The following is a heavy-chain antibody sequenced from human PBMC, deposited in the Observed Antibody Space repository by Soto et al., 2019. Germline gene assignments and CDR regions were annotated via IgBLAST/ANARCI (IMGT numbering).Heavy chain of an antibody. CDR2: IFYSGST. CDR3: AIITLAGNWAMDV. D-gene: IGHD6-19*01. CDR1: GGSINTYSFY. Sequence: SETLSITCTVSGGSINTYSFYWGWIRQPPGKGLEWIGSIFYSGSTYYKPSLESRVTISIDTSNKQFSLNLNSVTAADSAVYYCAIITLAGNWAMDVSGHVTTVTGCS. J-gene: IGHJ6*02. V-gene: IGHV4-39*01.